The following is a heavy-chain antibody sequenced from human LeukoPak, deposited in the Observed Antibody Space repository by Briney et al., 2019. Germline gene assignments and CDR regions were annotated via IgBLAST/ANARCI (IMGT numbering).Heavy chain of an antibody. CDR2: IYYSGST. V-gene: IGHV4-30-4*01. CDR1: GGSISSGDYY. D-gene: IGHD3-3*01. CDR3: ARLRGNYDFWSGYLYYYYMDV. Sequence: SETLSLTCTVSGGSISSGDYYWSWIRQPPGKGLEWIGYIYYSGSTYYNPSLKSRVTISVDTSKNQFSLKLSSVTAADTAVYYCARLRGNYDFWSGYLYYYYMDVWGKGTTVTVSS. J-gene: IGHJ6*03.